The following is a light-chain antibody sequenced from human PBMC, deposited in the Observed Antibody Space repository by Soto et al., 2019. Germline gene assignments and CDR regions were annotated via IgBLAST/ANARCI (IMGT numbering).Light chain of an antibody. CDR2: GAS. CDR1: QSIRSN. V-gene: IGKV3-15*01. Sequence: EIVMTQSPATLSVSPGERATLSCRASQSIRSNLGWYQQKPGQAPRLLIYGASTRATGVPARFSGSGSGTEFTLIISSLQSEDSAVYYCQQYNNWPPFTFGQGTRLEIK. J-gene: IGKJ5*01. CDR3: QQYNNWPPFT.